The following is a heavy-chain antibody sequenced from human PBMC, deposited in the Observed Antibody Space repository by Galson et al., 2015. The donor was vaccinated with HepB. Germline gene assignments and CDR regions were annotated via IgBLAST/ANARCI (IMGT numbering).Heavy chain of an antibody. D-gene: IGHD1-26*01. CDR2: INPFSGGT. CDR1: GGTFSSYA. Sequence: SVKVSCRASGGTFSSYAISWVRQAPGQGLEWMGWINPFSGGTNFAQKFQGRVTMTRDTSISTVFMELSRLGSDDTAIYYCARSIVGTTFFYYGVDLWGQGTTVTVSS. CDR3: ARSIVGTTFFYYGVDL. V-gene: IGHV1-2*02. J-gene: IGHJ6*02.